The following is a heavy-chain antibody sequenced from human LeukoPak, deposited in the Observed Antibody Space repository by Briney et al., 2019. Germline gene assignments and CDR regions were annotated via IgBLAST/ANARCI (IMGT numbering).Heavy chain of an antibody. J-gene: IGHJ5*02. V-gene: IGHV4-59*11. Sequence: SETLSLTCTVSGGSISSHYWSWIRQPPGKGLEWIGYIYYSGSTNYNPSLKSRVTISVDTSKNQFSLKLSSVTAADTAVYYCARDQYGSSYGWFDPWGQGTLVTVSS. CDR1: GGSISSHY. CDR3: ARDQYGSSYGWFDP. D-gene: IGHD6-13*01. CDR2: IYYSGST.